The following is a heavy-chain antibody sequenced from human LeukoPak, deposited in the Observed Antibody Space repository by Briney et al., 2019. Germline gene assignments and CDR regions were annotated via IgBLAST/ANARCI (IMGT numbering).Heavy chain of an antibody. V-gene: IGHV4-34*01. CDR1: GFTFSSYA. J-gene: IGHJ4*02. CDR2: INHSGST. Sequence: PGGSLRLSCVASGFTFSSYAMTWVRQVPGKGLEWIGEINHSGSTNYNPSLKSRVTISVDTSKNQFSLKLSSVTAADTAVYYCARNYDFWSGPPPGYWGQGTLVTVSS. CDR3: ARNYDFWSGPPPGY. D-gene: IGHD3-3*01.